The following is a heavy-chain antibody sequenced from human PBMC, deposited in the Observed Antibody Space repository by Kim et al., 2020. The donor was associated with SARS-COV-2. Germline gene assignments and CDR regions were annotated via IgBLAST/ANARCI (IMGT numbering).Heavy chain of an antibody. V-gene: IGHV3-20*04. D-gene: IGHD3-16*01. J-gene: IGHJ4*02. Sequence: GGSLRLSCAASGFTFDDYGMNWVRQVPGKGLEWVSDINWNGGRTNYADSVKGRFTISRDNAKNSLHLQMNSLRAEDTALYYCVRSGEPHRDYFTYWGQGTLVTVSS. CDR3: VRSGEPHRDYFTY. CDR1: GFTFDDYG. CDR2: INWNGGRT.